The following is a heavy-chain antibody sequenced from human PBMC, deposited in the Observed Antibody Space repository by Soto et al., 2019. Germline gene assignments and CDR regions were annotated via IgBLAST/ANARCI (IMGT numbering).Heavy chain of an antibody. Sequence: ASVTVACKASGCTFTGYYMHWVRPAPGQGHEWMGWINTNSGGTNYSQKFLGRVTMTRDTSISTAYMELSRLRSDDTAVYYCALAVAGTVIYFDYWGQGTLVTVSS. CDR1: GCTFTGYY. D-gene: IGHD6-19*01. V-gene: IGHV1-2*02. CDR2: INTNSGGT. CDR3: ALAVAGTVIYFDY. J-gene: IGHJ4*02.